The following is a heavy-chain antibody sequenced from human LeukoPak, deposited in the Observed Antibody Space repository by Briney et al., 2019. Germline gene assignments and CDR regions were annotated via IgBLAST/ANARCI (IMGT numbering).Heavy chain of an antibody. Sequence: SETLSLTCTVSGGSISSYYWSWIRQPPGKGLEWIGYIYYSGSTNYNPSLKSRVTISVDTSKNQFSLKLSSVTAADTAVYYCARGGGGTMVRGVIMPQNWFDPWGQGTLVTVSS. CDR2: IYYSGST. CDR1: GGSISSYY. D-gene: IGHD3-10*01. J-gene: IGHJ5*02. V-gene: IGHV4-59*01. CDR3: ARGGGGTMVRGVIMPQNWFDP.